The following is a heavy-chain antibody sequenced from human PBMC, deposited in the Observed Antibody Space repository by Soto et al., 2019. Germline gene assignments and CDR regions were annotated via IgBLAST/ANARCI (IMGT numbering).Heavy chain of an antibody. CDR1: GFTFSSYS. D-gene: IGHD2-15*01. J-gene: IGHJ6*02. Sequence: GGSLRLSCAASGFTFSSYSMNWVRQAPGKGLEWVSSISSSSSYIYYADSVKGRFTISRDNAKNSLYLQMNSLRAEDTAVYYCARHLDCSGGSCYSRGYYYGMDVWGQGTTVTVSS. CDR2: ISSSSSYI. CDR3: ARHLDCSGGSCYSRGYYYGMDV. V-gene: IGHV3-21*01.